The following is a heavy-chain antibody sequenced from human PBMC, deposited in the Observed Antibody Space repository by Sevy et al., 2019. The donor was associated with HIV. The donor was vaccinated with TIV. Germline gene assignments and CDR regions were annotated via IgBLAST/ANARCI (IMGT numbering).Heavy chain of an antibody. CDR3: ARDSPGYGGYSY. D-gene: IGHD1-26*01. V-gene: IGHV3-7*01. Sequence: GGSLIYSSAPPRYTPMTHRMSCVRETPGGRRGWVGNIKEDGSAKYYTDSVRGRFTISRDNAKNSLYLQMSSLRVEDTAVYYCARDSPGYGGYSYWGQGTLVTVSS. CDR1: RYTPMTHR. J-gene: IGHJ4*01. CDR2: IKEDGSAK.